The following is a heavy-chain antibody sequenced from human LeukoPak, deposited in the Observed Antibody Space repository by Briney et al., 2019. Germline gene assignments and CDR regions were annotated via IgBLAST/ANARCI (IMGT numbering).Heavy chain of an antibody. CDR3: AKGGTTMVQGVIIIRDFDY. CDR2: ISGSGGST. Sequence: GGSLRLSCAASGFTFSSYAMSWVRQAPGKGLEWVSAISGSGGSTYYADSVKGRFTISRDNSKHTLYLQMNSLRAEDTAVYYCAKGGTTMVQGVIIIRDFDYWGQGTLVTVSS. J-gene: IGHJ4*02. V-gene: IGHV3-23*01. D-gene: IGHD3-10*01. CDR1: GFTFSSYA.